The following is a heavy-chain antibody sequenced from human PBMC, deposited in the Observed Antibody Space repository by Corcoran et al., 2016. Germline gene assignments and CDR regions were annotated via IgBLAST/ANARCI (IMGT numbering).Heavy chain of an antibody. CDR3: AIGNRLPRYCSSTSCYYYYYGMDV. V-gene: IGHV1-3*01. CDR1: GYTFTSYA. Sequence: QVQLVQSGAEVKKPGASVKVSCKASGYTFTSYAMHWVRQAPGQRLEWMGWINAGNGNTKYSQKFQGRVTITRDTSASTAYMELSSLRSEDTAVYYCAIGNRLPRYCSSTSCYYYYYGMDVWGQGTTVTVSS. D-gene: IGHD2-2*01. J-gene: IGHJ6*02. CDR2: INAGNGNT.